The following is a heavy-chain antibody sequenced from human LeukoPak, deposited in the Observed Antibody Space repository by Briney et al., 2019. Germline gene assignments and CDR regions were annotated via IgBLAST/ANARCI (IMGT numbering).Heavy chain of an antibody. J-gene: IGHJ4*02. D-gene: IGHD5-24*01. CDR2: IYYSGST. CDR1: GGSISSGDYY. CDR3: AREVEMATTLHYFDY. Sequence: SETLSLTCTVSGGSISSGDYYWSWIRQPPGKGLEWIGYIYYSGSTYYNLSLKSRVTISVDTSKNQFSLKLSSVTAADTAVYYCAREVEMATTLHYFDYWGQGTLVTVSS. V-gene: IGHV4-30-4*01.